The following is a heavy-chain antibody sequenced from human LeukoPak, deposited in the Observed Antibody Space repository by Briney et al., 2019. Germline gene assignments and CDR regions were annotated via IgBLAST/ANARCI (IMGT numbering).Heavy chain of an antibody. J-gene: IGHJ4*02. CDR2: ISAYNGNT. Sequence: ASVKVSCKASGYTFTSYDISWVRQAPGQGLEWMGWISAYNGNTNYAQKLQGRVTMTTDTSTSTAYMELRSLRSDDTAVYYCARDALLNSGYDPRHMDAPPRDYWGQGTLVTVSS. V-gene: IGHV1-18*01. CDR1: GYTFTSYD. CDR3: ARDALLNSGYDPRHMDAPPRDY. D-gene: IGHD5-12*01.